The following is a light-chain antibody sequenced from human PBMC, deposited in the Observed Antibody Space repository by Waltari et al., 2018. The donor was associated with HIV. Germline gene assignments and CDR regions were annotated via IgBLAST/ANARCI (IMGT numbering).Light chain of an antibody. Sequence: QSALTQPRSVSGSPGQSVTIPRTAPSSHVGGYTYVSWYQQHPAKAPNLMIYDVTTRPSGVPDRFSGSKSVNTASLTISGLEAEDEADYYCCSYAGSYTLVFGGGTKLTVL. CDR1: SSHVGGYTY. J-gene: IGLJ3*02. CDR3: CSYAGSYTLV. CDR2: DVT. V-gene: IGLV2-11*01.